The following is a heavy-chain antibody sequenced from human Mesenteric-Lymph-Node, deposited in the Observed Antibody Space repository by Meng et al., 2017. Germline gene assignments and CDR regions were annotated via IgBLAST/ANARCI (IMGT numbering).Heavy chain of an antibody. J-gene: IGHJ3*02. CDR2: IKPDGSET. CDR3: TRDPDFGAFDI. D-gene: IGHD3-3*01. CDR1: GFTFSSSW. Sequence: GGSLRLSCTASGFTFSSSWMSWVRQAPGKGLGWVAIIKPDGSETWSVDSVKGRFTISRDNAKYSLYLQLNSLRAEDTAVYYCTRDPDFGAFDIWGQGTMVTVSS. V-gene: IGHV3-7*01.